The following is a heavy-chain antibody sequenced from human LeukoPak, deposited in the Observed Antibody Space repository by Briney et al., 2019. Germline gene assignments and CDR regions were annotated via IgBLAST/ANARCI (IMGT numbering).Heavy chain of an antibody. CDR1: GGSISSYY. V-gene: IGHV4-59*08. Sequence: SETLSLTCTVSGGSISSYYWSWIRQPPGKRLEWIGYIYHSGSTNYNSSLKSRVTISVDTSKNQFSLKLSSVTAADTAVYYCARQGSGGRSFDVWGQGTMVTVSS. D-gene: IGHD1-26*01. CDR2: IYHSGST. J-gene: IGHJ3*01. CDR3: ARQGSGGRSFDV.